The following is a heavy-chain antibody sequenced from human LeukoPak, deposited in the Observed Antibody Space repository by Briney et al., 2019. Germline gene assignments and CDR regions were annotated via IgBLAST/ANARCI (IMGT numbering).Heavy chain of an antibody. J-gene: IGHJ4*02. Sequence: GGSLRLSCAASGFTFSSYVMHWVRQAPGKGLEWVAIISYDGSNEYYADSVKGRFTISRDNSKNSLYLQVNSLRAEDTAIYYCAREVQWLVRYYYFDYWAQGTLVTVSS. D-gene: IGHD6-19*01. V-gene: IGHV3-30*04. CDR2: ISYDGSNE. CDR1: GFTFSSYV. CDR3: AREVQWLVRYYYFDY.